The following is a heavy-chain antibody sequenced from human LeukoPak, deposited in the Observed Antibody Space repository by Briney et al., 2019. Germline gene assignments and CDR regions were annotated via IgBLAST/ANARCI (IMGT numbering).Heavy chain of an antibody. CDR2: TYYRSKWYY. J-gene: IGHJ4*02. D-gene: IGHD2-21*01. CDR3: ARGPGLKFDY. Sequence: SQTLSLTCAISGDSVSNNSAAWHWIRQPPSRGLEWLGRTYYRSKWYYDYAISVKSRITINPDTSKNHFSLQLNSVTPEDTAVYYCARGPGLKFDYWGQGTLVTVSS. CDR1: GDSVSNNSAA. V-gene: IGHV6-1*01.